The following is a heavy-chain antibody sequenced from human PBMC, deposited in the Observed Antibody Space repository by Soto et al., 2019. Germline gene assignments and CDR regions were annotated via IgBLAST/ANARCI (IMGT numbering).Heavy chain of an antibody. D-gene: IGHD6-19*01. J-gene: IGHJ2*01. V-gene: IGHV4-4*02. CDR1: GDSISSTNW. CDR3: AGAIAVAGHWYFDL. Sequence: QVQLQESGPGLVKPSGTLSLACAVSGDSISSTNWWTWVRQPPGKGLEWIGEIYRSGGTNYSPSLKSRVTISLDKSNNQFSLKVTSVSAADTAVYHCAGAIAVAGHWYFDLWGRGTLVTVSS. CDR2: IYRSGGT.